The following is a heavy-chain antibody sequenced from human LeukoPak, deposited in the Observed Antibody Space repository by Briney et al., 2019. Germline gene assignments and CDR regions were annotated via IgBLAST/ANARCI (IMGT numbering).Heavy chain of an antibody. D-gene: IGHD2-2*02. CDR1: GSSFASYW. V-gene: IGHV5-51*01. CDR2: IYPGDSDT. Sequence: GESLKISCKAPGSSFASYWIGWVRPLPGTGLEWMGIIYPGDSDTRYSPSFQGQVTISAEKSISTAYLQWNSLKTSDTAMYYCARSTDIVVVPAAIRGDGFDPWGQGTLVTVSS. CDR3: ARSTDIVVVPAAIRGDGFDP. J-gene: IGHJ5*02.